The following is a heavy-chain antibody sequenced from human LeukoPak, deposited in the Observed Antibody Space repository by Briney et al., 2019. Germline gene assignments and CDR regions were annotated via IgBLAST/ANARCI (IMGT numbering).Heavy chain of an antibody. Sequence: PGGSLRLSCAASGFSFSSYWMTWVRQAPGKGLEWVANIKQDGSEKYYVDSVEGRLTLSRDNAQNSLYLQMNSLRAEDTAVYYCASTTGYSYGYFDYWGQGTLVTVSS. J-gene: IGHJ4*02. CDR3: ASTTGYSYGYFDY. CDR1: GFSFSSYW. D-gene: IGHD5-18*01. V-gene: IGHV3-7*01. CDR2: IKQDGSEK.